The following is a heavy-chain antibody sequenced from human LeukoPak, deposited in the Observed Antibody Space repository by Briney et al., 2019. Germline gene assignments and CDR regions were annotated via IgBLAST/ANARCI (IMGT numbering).Heavy chain of an antibody. V-gene: IGHV3-48*01. Sequence: GGSLRLSCAASGFTFSSYSMNWVRQAPGKGLEWASYISSSSSTIYYADSVKGRFTISRDNAKNSLYLQMNSLRAEDTAVYYCARVGDYVWGSYHKPNDYWGQGTLVTVSS. J-gene: IGHJ4*02. CDR2: ISSSSSTI. CDR3: ARVGDYVWGSYHKPNDY. CDR1: GFTFSSYS. D-gene: IGHD3-16*01.